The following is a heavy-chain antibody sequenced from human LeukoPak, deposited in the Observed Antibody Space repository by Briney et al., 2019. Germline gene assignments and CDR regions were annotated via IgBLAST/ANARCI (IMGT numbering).Heavy chain of an antibody. Sequence: SVKVSCKASGGTFSSYAISWVRQAPGQGLEWMGGIIPIFGTANYAQKFQGRVTITADKSTSTADMELSSLRAEDTAVYYCARRGYYSRLQYWGQGTLVTVSS. D-gene: IGHD3-22*01. V-gene: IGHV1-69*06. CDR3: ARRGYYSRLQY. CDR1: GGTFSSYA. CDR2: IIPIFGTA. J-gene: IGHJ4*02.